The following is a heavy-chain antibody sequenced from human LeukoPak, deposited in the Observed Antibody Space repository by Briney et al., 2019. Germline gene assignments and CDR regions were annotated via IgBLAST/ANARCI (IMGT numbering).Heavy chain of an antibody. CDR1: GYTFTSYG. V-gene: IGHV1-18*01. J-gene: IGHJ6*02. CDR3: ARVRRCSSTSCRYYYYYGMDV. D-gene: IGHD2-2*01. CDR2: ISAYNGNT. Sequence: ASVKVSCKASGYTFTSYGISWVRQAPGQGLEWMGWISAYNGNTNYAQKLQGRVTMTTDTSTSTAYMELRSLRSDDTAVYYCARVRRCSSTSCRYYYYYGMDVWGQGTTVTVSS.